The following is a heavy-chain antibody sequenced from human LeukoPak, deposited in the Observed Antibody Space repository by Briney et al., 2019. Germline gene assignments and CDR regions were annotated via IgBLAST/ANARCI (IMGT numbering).Heavy chain of an antibody. CDR3: ARQGMGDHRVFDY. Sequence: PSETLSLTCTVSGDSISSYYWSWIRQPAGKGLEWIGRIYASRTTNYNPSLKSRVTMSVDTSKNEFSLNLISVTAADTAVFYCARQGMGDHRVFDYWGQGTLVTVSS. CDR2: IYASRTT. J-gene: IGHJ4*02. V-gene: IGHV4-4*07. D-gene: IGHD1-14*01. CDR1: GDSISSYY.